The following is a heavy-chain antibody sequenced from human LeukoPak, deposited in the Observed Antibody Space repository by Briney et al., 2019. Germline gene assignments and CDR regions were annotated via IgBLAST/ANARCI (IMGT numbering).Heavy chain of an antibody. D-gene: IGHD3-10*01. CDR1: RFTVSRNY. V-gene: IGHV3-53*01. CDR2: NYSDRST. J-gene: IGHJ3*02. Sequence: GGALSLSCAPSRFTVSRNYMSGVRQPPARGREGVSVNYSDRSTYDADSVKGRFTISSDNSKSTLYLQMNSLRAEDTAVYYCARGIPDLWTVLTAFDIWGQETMVTVSS. CDR3: ARGIPDLWTVLTAFDI.